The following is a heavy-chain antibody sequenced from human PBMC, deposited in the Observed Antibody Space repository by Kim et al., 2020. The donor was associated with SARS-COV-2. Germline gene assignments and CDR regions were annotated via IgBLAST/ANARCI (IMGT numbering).Heavy chain of an antibody. Sequence: RVTISVDTSKNQFSLKLSSVTAADTAVYYCARGTMITFGGVIVNPNAFDIWGQGTMVTVSS. CDR3: ARGTMITFGGVIVNPNAFDI. D-gene: IGHD3-16*02. V-gene: IGHV4-31*02. J-gene: IGHJ3*02.